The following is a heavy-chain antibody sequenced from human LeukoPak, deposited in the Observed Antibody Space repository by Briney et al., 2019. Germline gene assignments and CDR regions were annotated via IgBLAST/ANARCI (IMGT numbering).Heavy chain of an antibody. Sequence: PGGSLRLSCAASGFTFSSYGMHWVRQAPGKGLEWVAVISYDGNNKFYADSVKGRFTISRDSSKNTLYLQMNSLRDEDTAVYYCAKGDSYYDLLTCFDFWGPGTLVTVSS. J-gene: IGHJ4*02. CDR3: AKGDSYYDLLTCFDF. CDR2: ISYDGNNK. CDR1: GFTFSSYG. D-gene: IGHD3-9*01. V-gene: IGHV3-30*18.